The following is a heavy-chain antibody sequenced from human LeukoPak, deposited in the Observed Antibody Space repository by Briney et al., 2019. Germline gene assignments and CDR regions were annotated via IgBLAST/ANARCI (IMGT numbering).Heavy chain of an antibody. V-gene: IGHV3-23*01. CDR3: AKEPLMGSYYYDSSGTPPFDY. CDR1: GLTSSNCG. Sequence: GGSLRLSCTASGLTSSNCGMTWVRQTPGKGLEWVSGISGSGGSTYYADSVKGRFTISRDNSKNTLYLQMNSLRAEDTAVYYCAKEPLMGSYYYDSSGTPPFDYWGQGTLVTVSS. J-gene: IGHJ4*02. D-gene: IGHD3-22*01. CDR2: ISGSGGST.